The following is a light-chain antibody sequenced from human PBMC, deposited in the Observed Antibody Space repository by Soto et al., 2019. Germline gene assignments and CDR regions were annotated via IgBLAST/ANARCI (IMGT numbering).Light chain of an antibody. V-gene: IGKV1-33*01. CDR3: QQYDNLPLT. J-gene: IGKJ4*01. Sequence: DIQLTQSPPSQSASVGDRVTITCQASQDINNYLNWYQQKPGKAPKLLIYDASTLETGVPSSFSGSGSGTDFTFTISSLQPEDFATYYCQQYDNLPLTFGGGTKVEIK. CDR1: QDINNY. CDR2: DAS.